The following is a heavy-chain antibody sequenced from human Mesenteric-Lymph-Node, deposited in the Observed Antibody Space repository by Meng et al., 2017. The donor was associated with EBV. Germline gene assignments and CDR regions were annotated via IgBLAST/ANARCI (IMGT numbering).Heavy chain of an antibody. CDR1: GGSFSGYY. CDR2: INHSGST. Sequence: VPQQRGGASVVTPSETLYLRCAVYGGSFSGYYWSWIRQPPGKGLEWIGEINHSGSTNYNPSLKSRVTISVDTSKNQFSLKLSSVTTADTAVYYCARRGKVGTGYWGQGTLVTVSS. CDR3: ARRGKVGTGY. J-gene: IGHJ4*02. D-gene: IGHD1-26*01. V-gene: IGHV4-34*01.